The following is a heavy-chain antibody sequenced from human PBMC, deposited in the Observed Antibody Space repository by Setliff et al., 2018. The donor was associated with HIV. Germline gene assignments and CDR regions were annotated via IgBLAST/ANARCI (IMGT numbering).Heavy chain of an antibody. CDR2: IYHNGIT. Sequence: SETLSLTCGVSGYSISSGYYWGWIRQPPGKGLEWIGSIYHNGITYYNPSLKSRGTISVGTSQNQFSLKLSSVTAADTAIYYCARRIYGNNPYFDYWSQGTLVTVSS. CDR3: ARRIYGNNPYFDY. V-gene: IGHV4-38-2*01. D-gene: IGHD4-17*01. CDR1: GYSISSGYY. J-gene: IGHJ4*02.